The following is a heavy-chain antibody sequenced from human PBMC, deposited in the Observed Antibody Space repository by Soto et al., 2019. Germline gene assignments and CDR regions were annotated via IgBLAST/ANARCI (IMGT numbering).Heavy chain of an antibody. CDR3: ARSSSYYYYFAMDV. D-gene: IGHD2-2*01. Sequence: QVQLQQWGAGLLKPSETLSLTCAVYGGSFNDYYSTWIRQSTGKGLEWIGEINHSGSTNYNPSLKSRVTISLDTSRNEFSLNLSSVTAADTAVYYCARSSSYYYYFAMDVWGQGTTVTVSS. V-gene: IGHV4-34*01. J-gene: IGHJ6*02. CDR1: GGSFNDYY. CDR2: INHSGST.